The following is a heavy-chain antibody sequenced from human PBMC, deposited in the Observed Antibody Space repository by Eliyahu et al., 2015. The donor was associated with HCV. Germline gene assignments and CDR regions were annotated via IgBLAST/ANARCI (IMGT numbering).Heavy chain of an antibody. V-gene: IGHV3-33*03. CDR2: MWYDGNNK. J-gene: IGHJ5*02. CDR3: AKSRDGHNHGLA. Sequence: SGFTLSSYGMHWVRQAPGKGLECVAVMWYDGNNKIYADSVKGRFTISRDNSKNALFLQMNSLRDEDTGVYYCAKSRDGHNHGLAWGQGTLVTVTS. CDR1: GFTLSSYG. D-gene: IGHD5-24*01.